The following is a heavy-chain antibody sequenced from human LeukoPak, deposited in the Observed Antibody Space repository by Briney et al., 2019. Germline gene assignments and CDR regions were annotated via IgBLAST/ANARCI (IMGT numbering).Heavy chain of an antibody. Sequence: GESLKISCKGSGYSFATYWIGWVRQMPGKGLEWMGIIYPGDSDTRYSPSFQGQVTISADKSISTAYLQWSSLKASDTAMSYCARRATVTYPPDYWGQGTLVTVSS. CDR1: GYSFATYW. J-gene: IGHJ4*02. D-gene: IGHD4-17*01. V-gene: IGHV5-51*01. CDR2: IYPGDSDT. CDR3: ARRATVTYPPDY.